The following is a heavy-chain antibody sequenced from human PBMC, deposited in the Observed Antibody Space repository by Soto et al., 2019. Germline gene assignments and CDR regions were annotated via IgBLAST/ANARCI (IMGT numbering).Heavy chain of an antibody. D-gene: IGHD3-10*01. CDR1: GGSISRYY. V-gene: IGHV4-59*01. J-gene: IGHJ5*01. Sequence: PSETLSLTCTVSGGSISRYYWSWIRQPPGKGLEWIGYIYYRVSTNYNPALKRRVTISVDTSKNQFSLNLSSVTAADTAVYYCARHYYGSGSSVNWFDSWGQGTLVTVSS. CDR3: ARHYYGSGSSVNWFDS. CDR2: IYYRVST.